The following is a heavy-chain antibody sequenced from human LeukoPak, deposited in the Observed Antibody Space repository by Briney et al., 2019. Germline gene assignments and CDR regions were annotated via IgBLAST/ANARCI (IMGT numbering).Heavy chain of an antibody. D-gene: IGHD6-13*01. CDR2: ISPYNDNT. V-gene: IGHV1-18*01. Sequence: ASVEVSCKASGYTFTTYGIVWLRQAPGEGIQWMGWISPYNDNTKYAQKLQGRVTMTADTSTSTAYMDLRSLRSDDTAVYYCAREMPAAARSDAFDIWGQGTMVTVSS. CDR1: GYTFTTYG. CDR3: AREMPAAARSDAFDI. J-gene: IGHJ3*02.